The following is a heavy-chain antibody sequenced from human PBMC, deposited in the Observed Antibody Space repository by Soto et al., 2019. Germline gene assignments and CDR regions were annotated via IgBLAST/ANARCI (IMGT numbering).Heavy chain of an antibody. V-gene: IGHV1-69*05. CDR1: GGTFSSYA. CDR2: IIPIFGTA. CDR3: ASQQLGPSYCYGMDV. Sequence: QVQLVQSGAEVKKPGSSVKVSCKASGGTFSSYAISWVRQAPGQGLEWMGGIIPIFGTANYAQKFQGRVTXPXXXSXGTAYMELSSLRSEDTTVYYCASQQLGPSYCYGMDVWGQGTTVTVSS. J-gene: IGHJ6*02. D-gene: IGHD6-6*01.